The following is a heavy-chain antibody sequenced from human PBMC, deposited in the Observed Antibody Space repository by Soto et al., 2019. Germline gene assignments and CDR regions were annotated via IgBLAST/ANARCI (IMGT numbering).Heavy chain of an antibody. J-gene: IGHJ6*02. V-gene: IGHV3-33*01. CDR2: IWYDGSNK. D-gene: IGHD4-17*01. CDR1: GFTFSSYG. CDR3: ARDSWVTTSNNNGGYYYYYGMDV. Sequence: GGSLRLSCAASGFTFSSYGMHWVRQAPGKGLEWVAVIWYDGSNKYYADSVKGRFTISRDNSKNTLYLQMNSLRAEDTAVYYCARDSWVTTSNNNGGYYYYYGMDVWGQGTTVTVSS.